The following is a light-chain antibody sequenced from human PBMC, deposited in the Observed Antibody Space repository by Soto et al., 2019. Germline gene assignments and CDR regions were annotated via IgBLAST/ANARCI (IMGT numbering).Light chain of an antibody. CDR1: SSNIGAGYE. CDR3: QSYDSSLSGYV. Sequence: SVLPQPPSGSEAPGQRVTISCTGSSSNIGAGYEAHWYQQVPGTAPKLLIYDNNNRPSGVPDRFSGSKSGTSASLAITGLQAEDEAEYYCQSYDSSLSGYVFGTGTKLTV. V-gene: IGLV1-40*01. J-gene: IGLJ1*01. CDR2: DNN.